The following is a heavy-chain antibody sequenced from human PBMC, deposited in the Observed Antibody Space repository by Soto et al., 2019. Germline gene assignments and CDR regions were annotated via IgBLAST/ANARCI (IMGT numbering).Heavy chain of an antibody. CDR3: ARALYSNPFDY. J-gene: IGHJ4*02. V-gene: IGHV4-59*01. CDR2: IYYSGST. Sequence: PSDTLSLTCTVSGGSISIYYWSWIRQPPGKGLEWIGYIYYSGSTNYNPSLKSRVTISVDTSKNQFSLKLSSVTAADTAVYYCARALYSNPFDYWGQGTLVTVSS. D-gene: IGHD4-4*01. CDR1: GGSISIYY.